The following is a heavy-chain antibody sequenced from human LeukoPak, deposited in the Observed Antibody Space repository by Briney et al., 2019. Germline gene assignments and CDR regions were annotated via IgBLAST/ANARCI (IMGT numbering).Heavy chain of an antibody. CDR1: GGSFSGYY. Sequence: SETLSLTCAVYGGSFSGYYWSWIRQPPGKGLEWIGEINHSGSTNYNPSLKSRVTISVDTSKKQFSLKLSSVTAADKGVYYCARGARKDYVWGAWGQGTMVTVSS. CDR3: ARGARKDYVWGA. V-gene: IGHV4-34*01. D-gene: IGHD3-16*01. J-gene: IGHJ3*01. CDR2: INHSGST.